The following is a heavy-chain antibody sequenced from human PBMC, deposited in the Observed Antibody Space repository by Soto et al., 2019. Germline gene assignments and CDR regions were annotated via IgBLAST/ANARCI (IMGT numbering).Heavy chain of an antibody. CDR1: GFTFSNYS. D-gene: IGHD2-21*02. Sequence: PGGSLRLSCAGSGFTFSNYSMSWVRQAPGRGLEWVSTISGSGTNTYYADSVKGRLTISRDNSKNTLFLQMNSLRAEDTAVYYCAKSPHTVTANLGLDPWGQGTLVTVSS. V-gene: IGHV3-23*01. J-gene: IGHJ5*02. CDR3: AKSPHTVTANLGLDP. CDR2: ISGSGTNT.